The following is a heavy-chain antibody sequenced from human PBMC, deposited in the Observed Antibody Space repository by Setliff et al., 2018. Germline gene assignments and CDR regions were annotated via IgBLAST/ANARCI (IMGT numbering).Heavy chain of an antibody. CDR2: TIPMFGTT. D-gene: IGHD3-22*01. CDR3: VREGVDSRSSTDYRYYMDV. V-gene: IGHV1-69*05. J-gene: IGHJ6*03. Sequence: VQVSCKASGGTFSSYGISWVRQAPGQGLEWMGGTIPMFGTTDYARKFQGRVTIITDESTSTAYMQLSSLGSEDTAVYYCVREGVDSRSSTDYRYYMDVWGKGTTVTVSS. CDR1: GGTFSSYG.